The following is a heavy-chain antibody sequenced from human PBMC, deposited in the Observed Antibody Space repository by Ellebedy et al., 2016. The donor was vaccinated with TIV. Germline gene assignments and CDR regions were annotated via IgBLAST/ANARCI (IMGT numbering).Heavy chain of an antibody. CDR1: GGSFSGYF. CDR3: ARDPALPRGRFDT. CDR2: INPSGTT. Sequence: MPSETLSLTCGVYGGSFSGYFWSWIRQPPGKGLEWIGEINPSGTTNYNPSLKSRVTMSVDTPKNQFSLRLTSVTAADTAVYYCARDPALPRGRFDTWGQGTLVTVSS. V-gene: IGHV4-34*01. J-gene: IGHJ5*02.